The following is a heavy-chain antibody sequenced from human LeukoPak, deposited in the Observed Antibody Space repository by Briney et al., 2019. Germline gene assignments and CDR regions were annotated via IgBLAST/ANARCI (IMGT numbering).Heavy chain of an antibody. D-gene: IGHD6-19*01. CDR2: ISSSGSTI. V-gene: IGHV3-48*03. CDR1: GFTFSSYE. Sequence: GGSLRLSCAASGFTFSSYEMNWVRQAPGKGLEWVSYISSSGSTIYYADSVKGRFTISRDNAKNSLYLQMNSLRAEDTAVYYCARSDRKAVAGILRSWFDPWGQGTLVTVSS. J-gene: IGHJ5*02. CDR3: ARSDRKAVAGILRSWFDP.